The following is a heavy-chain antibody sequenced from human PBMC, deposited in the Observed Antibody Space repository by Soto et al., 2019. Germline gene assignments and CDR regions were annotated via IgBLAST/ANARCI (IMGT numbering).Heavy chain of an antibody. CDR2: IIPIFGTA. D-gene: IGHD5-18*01. V-gene: IGHV1-69*06. J-gene: IGHJ4*02. Sequence: AQVSCTAAGGTFRSSAISWVRQAIGQGLEWMGGIIPIFGTANYAQKFQGRVTITADKSTSTAYMELSSLRSEDTAVYYCAERLYSYGSSPFDDWGQGTLVIFSS. CDR3: AERLYSYGSSPFDD. CDR1: GGTFRSSA.